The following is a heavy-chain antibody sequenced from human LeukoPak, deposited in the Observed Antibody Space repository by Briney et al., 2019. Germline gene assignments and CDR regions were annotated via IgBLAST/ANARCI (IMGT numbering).Heavy chain of an antibody. D-gene: IGHD6-19*01. V-gene: IGHV3-23*01. Sequence: GGSLRLSCAASGFTFSSYAMSWVRQAPGEGLEGVSSIDASGGSTYYADSVKGRFTISRDNSKNTFYLQMNSLRADDTAVYYCAKGSGSGWYGWFAPWGQGTLVTVSS. CDR1: GFTFSSYA. J-gene: IGHJ5*02. CDR2: IDASGGST. CDR3: AKGSGSGWYGWFAP.